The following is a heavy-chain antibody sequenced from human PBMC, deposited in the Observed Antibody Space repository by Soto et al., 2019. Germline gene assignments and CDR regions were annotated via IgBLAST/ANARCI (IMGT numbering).Heavy chain of an antibody. CDR3: SREVPGYYYGMDV. D-gene: IGHD2-2*01. V-gene: IGHV3-21*01. J-gene: IGHJ6*02. CDR2: ISSSSSYI. CDR1: GFTFSSYS. Sequence: PGGSLRLSCAASGFTFSSYSMNWVRQAPGKGLEWVSSISSSSSYIYYADSVKGRFTISRDNAKNSLYLQMNSLRAEDTAVYYCSREVPGYYYGMDVWGQGTTVTVSS.